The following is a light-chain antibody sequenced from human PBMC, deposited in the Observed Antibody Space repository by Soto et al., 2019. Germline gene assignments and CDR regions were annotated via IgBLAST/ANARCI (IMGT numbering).Light chain of an antibody. CDR3: SSYAGSNNYV. CDR2: EAT. Sequence: QSALTQPPSASGSPGQSVTISCTGTSSDVGGYNFVSWYQHHPGKAPKLIIYEATKRPSGVPDRFSGSKSGNTASLTVSGLQAEDEADYYCSSYAGSNNYVFGTGTKVTVL. J-gene: IGLJ1*01. CDR1: SSDVGGYNF. V-gene: IGLV2-8*01.